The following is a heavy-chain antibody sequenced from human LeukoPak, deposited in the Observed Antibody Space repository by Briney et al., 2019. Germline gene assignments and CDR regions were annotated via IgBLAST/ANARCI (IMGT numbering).Heavy chain of an antibody. CDR3: ARDQEQSGTGWGY. CDR1: GFTFSSYG. D-gene: IGHD6-19*01. V-gene: IGHV3-33*01. CDR2: IWYDGSNK. J-gene: IGHJ4*02. Sequence: GRSLRLSCAASGFTFSSYGMHWVRQAPGKGLEWVAVIWYDGSNKYYADSVKGRFTISRDNSKNTLYLQMNSLRAEDTAVYYCARDQEQSGTGWGYWGQGTLVTVSS.